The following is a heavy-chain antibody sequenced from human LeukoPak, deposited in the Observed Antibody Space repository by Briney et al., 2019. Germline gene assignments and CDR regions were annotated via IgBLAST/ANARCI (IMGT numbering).Heavy chain of an antibody. CDR3: ARENSNSWYLDY. D-gene: IGHD6-13*01. V-gene: IGHV4-61*01. CDR1: GGSVSSGSYY. CDR2: IYYSGST. Sequence: PSETLSLTCTVSGGSVSSGSYYWSWIRQPPGKGLEWIGYIYYSGSTNYNPSLKSRVTISVDTSKNQFSLKLSSVTAADTAVYYCARENSNSWYLDYWGQGTLVTVSS. J-gene: IGHJ4*02.